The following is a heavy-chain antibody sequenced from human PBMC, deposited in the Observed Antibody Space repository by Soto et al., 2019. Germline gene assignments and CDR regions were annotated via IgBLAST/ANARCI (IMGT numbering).Heavy chain of an antibody. CDR2: ISGSGGRT. D-gene: IGHD3-16*01. CDR3: AKGGYYSLFDI. V-gene: IGHV3-23*01. J-gene: IGHJ3*02. Sequence: GGSLRLSCVASGFPFSSYAMSWVRQTPGKGLEWVSGISGSGGRTYYADSVKGRFTISRDNSNNTLSLQMHILRVGDTAVYFCAKGGYYSLFDIWGQGTVVTVSS. CDR1: GFPFSSYA.